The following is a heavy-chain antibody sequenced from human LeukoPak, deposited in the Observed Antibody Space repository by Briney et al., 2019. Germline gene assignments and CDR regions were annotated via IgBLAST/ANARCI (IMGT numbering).Heavy chain of an antibody. CDR3: ASHYGLDY. CDR2: ISSGSSYI. D-gene: IGHD4-17*01. V-gene: IGHV3-21*01. Sequence: GSLRLSCAASGFTFSNHNMNWVRQAPGKGLEWVSSISSGSSYIYYANSVKGRFTISRDNAKNSVYLQMNSLRAEDTAVYYPASHYGLDYWGQGTLVTVSS. CDR1: GFTFSNHN. J-gene: IGHJ4*02.